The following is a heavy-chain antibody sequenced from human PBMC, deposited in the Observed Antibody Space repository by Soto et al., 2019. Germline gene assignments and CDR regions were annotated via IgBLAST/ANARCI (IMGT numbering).Heavy chain of an antibody. CDR2: IYYSGST. V-gene: IGHV4-59*08. J-gene: IGHJ3*02. CDR1: GGSISSYY. D-gene: IGHD5-18*01. Sequence: SETLSLTCTVSGGSISSYYWSWIRQPPGKGLEWIGYIYYSGSTNYNPSLKSRVTISVDTSKNQFSLKLSSVTAADTAVYYRARHVSGYSYVNDAFDIWGQGTMVTVSS. CDR3: ARHVSGYSYVNDAFDI.